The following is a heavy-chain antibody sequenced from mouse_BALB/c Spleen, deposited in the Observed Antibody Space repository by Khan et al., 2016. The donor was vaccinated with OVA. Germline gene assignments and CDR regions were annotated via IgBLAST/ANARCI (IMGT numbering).Heavy chain of an antibody. CDR2: ITYSGST. CDR3: ARDSGSSYLFFDY. D-gene: IGHD1-1*01. Sequence: EVELVESGPGLVKPSQSLSLTCTVTGYSITSDYAWNWIRQFPGNKLEWMAYITYSGSTGYNPSLKGRISITRDTSKNQFFLQLNSVTTEDTATYYSARDSGSSYLFFDYWGQGTTLTVSS. J-gene: IGHJ2*01. V-gene: IGHV3-2*02. CDR1: GYSITSDYA.